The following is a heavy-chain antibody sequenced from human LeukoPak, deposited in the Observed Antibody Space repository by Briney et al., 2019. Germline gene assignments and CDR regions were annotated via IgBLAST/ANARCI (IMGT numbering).Heavy chain of an antibody. CDR3: ARGGITMVRGVVNWFDP. J-gene: IGHJ5*02. V-gene: IGHV3-23*01. CDR1: GFTFSSYA. CDR2: ISGSGGST. D-gene: IGHD3-10*01. Sequence: GGSLRLSCAASGFTFSSYAMSWVRQAPGKGLEWVSAISGSGGSTYYADSVKGRFTISRDNSKNTLYLQMNSLRAEHTAVYYCARGGITMVRGVVNWFDPWGQGTLVTVSS.